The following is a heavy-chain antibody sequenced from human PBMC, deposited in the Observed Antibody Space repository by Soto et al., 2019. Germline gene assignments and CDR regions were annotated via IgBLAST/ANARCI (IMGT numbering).Heavy chain of an antibody. CDR3: AAEGWYYYGSGSYYNSPNYYYAMDV. J-gene: IGHJ6*02. Sequence: SVKVSCKASGFTFTSSAVQWVRQARGQRLEWIGWIVVGSGNTNYAQKFQERVTITRDMSTSTAYMELSSLRSEDTAVYYCAAEGWYYYGSGSYYNSPNYYYAMDVWGQGTTVTV. V-gene: IGHV1-58*01. D-gene: IGHD3-10*01. CDR1: GFTFTSSA. CDR2: IVVGSGNT.